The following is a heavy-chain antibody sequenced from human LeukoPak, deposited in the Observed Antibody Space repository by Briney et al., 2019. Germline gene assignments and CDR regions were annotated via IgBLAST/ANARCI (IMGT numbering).Heavy chain of an antibody. CDR2: INHSGST. V-gene: IGHV4-34*01. CDR1: GGSFSGYY. J-gene: IGHJ5*02. CDR3: ARFIYPAFDIVVVPAATGWFDP. Sequence: PSETLSLTCAVYGGSFSGYYWSWIRQPPGKGLEWIGEINHSGSTNYNPSLKSRVTISVDTSKNQFSLKLSSVTAADTAVYYCARFIYPAFDIVVVPAATGWFDPWGQGTLVTVSS. D-gene: IGHD2-2*01.